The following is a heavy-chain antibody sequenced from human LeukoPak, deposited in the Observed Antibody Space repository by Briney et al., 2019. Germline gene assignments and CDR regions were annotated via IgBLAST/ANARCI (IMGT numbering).Heavy chain of an antibody. CDR1: GFTFSSYA. Sequence: SGGSLRLSCAASGFTFSSYAMSWVRQAPGKGLEWVSAISGSGGSTYYADSVKGRFTISRDNSKNTLYLQMNSLRAEDTAVYYCAKDSPGYSSGWPYYFDYWGQGTLVTVSS. CDR2: ISGSGGST. D-gene: IGHD6-19*01. V-gene: IGHV3-23*01. CDR3: AKDSPGYSSGWPYYFDY. J-gene: IGHJ4*02.